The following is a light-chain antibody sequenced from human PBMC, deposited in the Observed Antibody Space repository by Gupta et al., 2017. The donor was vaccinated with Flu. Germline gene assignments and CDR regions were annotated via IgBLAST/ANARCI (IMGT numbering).Light chain of an antibody. CDR2: EVT. V-gene: IGLV2-14*03. J-gene: IGLJ3*02. CDR1: KSDVGDYNY. CDR3: SSYTTTSTLV. Sequence: SITISCTGTKSDVGDYNYVSWYQQHPGKVPKLMIYEVTNRPSGVSDRFSGSKSGNTASLTISGLQADDEADYYCSSYTTTSTLVFGGGTKLTVL.